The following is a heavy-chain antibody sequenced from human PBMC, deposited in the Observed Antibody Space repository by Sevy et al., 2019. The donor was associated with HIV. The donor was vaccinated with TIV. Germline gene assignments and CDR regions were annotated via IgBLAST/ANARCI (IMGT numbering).Heavy chain of an antibody. V-gene: IGHV3-7*01. CDR2: INQVGTEK. D-gene: IGHD2-2*01. J-gene: IGHJ4*02. CDR3: ARGEDCSSTTCSYFDY. CDR1: GFSFTSYW. Sequence: GGSLRLSCAASGFSFTSYWMSWVRQTPEKGLEWVANINQVGTEKNYVDSVKGRFTISRDNAKNSLYLQMHSLRAEDTAVYYCARGEDCSSTTCSYFDYWGQGTLVTVSS.